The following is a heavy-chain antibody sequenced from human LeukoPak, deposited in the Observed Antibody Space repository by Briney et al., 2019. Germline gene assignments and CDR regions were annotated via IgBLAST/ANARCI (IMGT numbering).Heavy chain of an antibody. CDR1: GGTFSSYA. V-gene: IGHV1-69*01. CDR2: IIPIFGTA. D-gene: IGHD5-12*01. J-gene: IGHJ6*04. Sequence: SVKVSCKASGGTFSSYAISWVRQAPGQGLEWMGGIIPIFGTANYAQKFQGRVTVTADESTSTAYMELSSLRSEDTAVYYCARPLQPVPRGSSGYDLSGMDVWGKGTTVTVSS. CDR3: ARPLQPVPRGSSGYDLSGMDV.